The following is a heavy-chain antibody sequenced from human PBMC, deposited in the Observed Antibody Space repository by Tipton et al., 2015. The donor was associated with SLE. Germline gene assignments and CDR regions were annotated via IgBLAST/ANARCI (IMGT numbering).Heavy chain of an antibody. V-gene: IGHV3-72*01. CDR1: GFIFRDYY. Sequence: GSLRLSYAASGFIFRDYYMDWVRQAPGKGLDWVGRIRNKADGYTTEYAASVKDRFTISRDESTDSLFLQMGGLKTEDTAVYYCVRVTGATWALASGDYWGQGTLVTVSS. J-gene: IGHJ4*02. D-gene: IGHD1-1*01. CDR2: IRNKADGYTT. CDR3: VRVTGATWALASGDY.